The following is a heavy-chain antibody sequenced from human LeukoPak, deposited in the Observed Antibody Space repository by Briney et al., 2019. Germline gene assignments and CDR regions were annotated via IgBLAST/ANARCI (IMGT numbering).Heavy chain of an antibody. J-gene: IGHJ4*02. Sequence: GGSLRLSCVVSGFGFSDSYMTWIRQAPGKGLEWVANIKQDGSEKYYVDSVKGRFTISRDNAKNSLYLQMNSLRAEDTAVYYCARGAGRERYFDWLLSGYYFDYWGQGTLVTVSS. CDR1: GFGFSDSY. D-gene: IGHD3-9*01. CDR2: IKQDGSEK. CDR3: ARGAGRERYFDWLLSGYYFDY. V-gene: IGHV3-7*01.